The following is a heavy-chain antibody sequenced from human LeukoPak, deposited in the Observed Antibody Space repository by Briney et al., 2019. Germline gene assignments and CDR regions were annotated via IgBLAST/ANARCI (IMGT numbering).Heavy chain of an antibody. CDR3: PKSFSVFRDLLVYFDY. V-gene: IGHV3-23*01. D-gene: IGHD1-26*01. Sequence: QPGGSLRLSCAASGFTFSSYAMSWVRQAPGKGLEWVSAISGSGGSTYYADSVKGRFTISRDNSKNTLYLQMNSLRAEDTAVYYCPKSFSVFRDLLVYFDYWGKGTLVTVSS. CDR2: ISGSGGST. J-gene: IGHJ4*02. CDR1: GFTFSSYA.